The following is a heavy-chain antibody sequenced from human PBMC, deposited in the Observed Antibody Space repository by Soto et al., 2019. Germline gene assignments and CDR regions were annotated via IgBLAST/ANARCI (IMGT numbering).Heavy chain of an antibody. CDR3: ARSYDSSGYPLYFDY. Sequence: VSPSETLSLTCIVSGGSISNYYWSWIRQPPGKGLEWIGYIYYSGSTNYNPSLTSRVTISVDTSKNQFSLKLSSVTAADTAVYYCARSYDSSGYPLYFDYWGQGTLVTVSS. D-gene: IGHD3-22*01. V-gene: IGHV4-59*01. CDR1: GGSISNYY. J-gene: IGHJ4*02. CDR2: IYYSGST.